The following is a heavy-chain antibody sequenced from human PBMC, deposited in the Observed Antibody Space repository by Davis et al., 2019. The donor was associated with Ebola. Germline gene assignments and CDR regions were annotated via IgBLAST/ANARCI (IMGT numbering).Heavy chain of an antibody. CDR2: ISSSSSTI. V-gene: IGHV3-48*01. CDR3: ARGRPTVATDY. CDR1: GFTFSSYS. Sequence: GESLKISCAASGFTFSSYSMNWVRQAPGKGLEWVSYISSSSSTIYYADSVKGRFTISRDNAKNSLYLQMNSLRPEDTAVYYCARGRPTVATDYWGQGTLVTVSS. J-gene: IGHJ4*02. D-gene: IGHD5-12*01.